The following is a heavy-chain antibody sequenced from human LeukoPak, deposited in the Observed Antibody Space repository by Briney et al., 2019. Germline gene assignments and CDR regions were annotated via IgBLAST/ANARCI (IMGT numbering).Heavy chain of an antibody. V-gene: IGHV4-59*08. CDR2: ISDIGSI. CDR3: AGHHPRNTVDF. D-gene: IGHD2-8*02. J-gene: IGHJ4*02. Sequence: SETLSLTCTVSGGSISSYYWSWIRQPPGKGLEWIAYISDIGSINYNPSLKSRVTISLDTSKNQFSLRMSSVTAADTAVYYCAGHHPRNTVDFWGQGTLVTVSS. CDR1: GGSISSYY.